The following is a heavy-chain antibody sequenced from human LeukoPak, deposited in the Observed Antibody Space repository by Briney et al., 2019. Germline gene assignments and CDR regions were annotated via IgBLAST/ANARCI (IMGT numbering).Heavy chain of an antibody. CDR1: DFSFITYA. CDR2: ITGRGDAT. D-gene: IGHD3-10*01. Sequence: GGSLRLSCAASDFSFITYAMSWVRQAPGKGLEWVSTITGRGDATYYADSVKGRFTISRDNSRNTLYLQMNSLRADDTAVYYCARDSSMLRGPLVIYYFDFWGQGTLVTVSS. V-gene: IGHV3-23*01. CDR3: ARDSSMLRGPLVIYYFDF. J-gene: IGHJ4*02.